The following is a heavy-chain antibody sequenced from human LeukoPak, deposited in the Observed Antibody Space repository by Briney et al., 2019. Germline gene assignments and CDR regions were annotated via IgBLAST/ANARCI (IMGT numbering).Heavy chain of an antibody. D-gene: IGHD3/OR15-3a*01. CDR3: ARHGGGGLDR. Sequence: SETLSLTCTVSGGSISSSSYYWGWIRQPPGKGLEWIASIYYSGSTYYNPSLKSRVTISVDTSKNKFSLKLSSVTAAYRVLYWWARHGGGGLDRGGRGT. CDR2: IYYSGST. J-gene: IGHJ4*02. CDR1: GGSISSSSYY. V-gene: IGHV4-39*01.